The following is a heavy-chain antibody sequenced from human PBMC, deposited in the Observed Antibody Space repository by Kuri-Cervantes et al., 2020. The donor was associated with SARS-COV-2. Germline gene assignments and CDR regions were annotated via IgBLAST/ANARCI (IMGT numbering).Heavy chain of an antibody. J-gene: IGHJ4*02. D-gene: IGHD6-13*01. CDR2: ISSSGSTI. V-gene: IGHV3-48*03. Sequence: GESLKISCAASGFTFSSYEMNWVRQAPGKGLEWVSYISSSGSTIYYADSVKGRFTISRDNAKSTLYLQMNSLRAEDTAVYYCARGIGIAAAGHWGQGTLVTVSS. CDR1: GFTFSSYE. CDR3: ARGIGIAAAGH.